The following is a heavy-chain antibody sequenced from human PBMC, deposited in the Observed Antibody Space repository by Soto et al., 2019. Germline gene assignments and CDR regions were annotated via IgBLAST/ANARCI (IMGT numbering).Heavy chain of an antibody. CDR1: GFTFSSYA. Sequence: PGGSLRLSCAASGFTFSSYAMSWVRQAPGKGLEWVSAISGSGGSTYYADSVKGRFTISRDNSKNSLYLQMNSLRAGDTAVYYCARSDYGDYGSVRYFDLWGRGTLVTVSS. CDR2: ISGSGGST. V-gene: IGHV3-23*01. CDR3: ARSDYGDYGSVRYFDL. D-gene: IGHD4-17*01. J-gene: IGHJ2*01.